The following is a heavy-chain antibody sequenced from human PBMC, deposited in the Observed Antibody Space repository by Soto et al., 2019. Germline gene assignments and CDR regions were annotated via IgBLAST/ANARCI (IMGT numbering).Heavy chain of an antibody. CDR3: ARDWELRRMDV. D-gene: IGHD1-7*01. Sequence: SETLSLTCTVSGGSVSIGDYSWTWIHQPPGKGLEWIGYIFYTGSTNYSPSLKSRVTMSVDRSRNQFSLRLSSVTAADTAVYYCARDWELRRMDVWGQGTTVTVSS. CDR1: GGSVSIGDYS. V-gene: IGHV4-61*08. J-gene: IGHJ6*02. CDR2: IFYTGST.